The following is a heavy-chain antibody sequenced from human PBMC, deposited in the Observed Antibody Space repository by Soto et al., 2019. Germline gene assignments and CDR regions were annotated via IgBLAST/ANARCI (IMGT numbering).Heavy chain of an antibody. CDR2: IRSKAYGGTT. CDR1: GFTFGDYA. Sequence: EVQLVESGGGLVQPGRSLRLSCTASGFTFGDYAMSWVRQAPGKGLEWVGFIRSKAYGGTTEYAASVKGRFTISRDDSKGIAYLQMNSLKTEDTAVYYCTRAVEWLQWGYYFDYWGQGTLVTVSS. D-gene: IGHD5-12*01. V-gene: IGHV3-49*04. J-gene: IGHJ4*02. CDR3: TRAVEWLQWGYYFDY.